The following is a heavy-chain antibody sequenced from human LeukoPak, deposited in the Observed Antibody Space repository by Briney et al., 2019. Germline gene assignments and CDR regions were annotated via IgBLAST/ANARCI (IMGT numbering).Heavy chain of an antibody. CDR2: ISYDGSNK. J-gene: IGHJ5*02. Sequence: GGSLRLSCAASGFTFSSYAMHWVRQAPGKGLEWVAVISYDGSNKYYADSVKGRFTISRDNFKNTLYLQMNSLRAEDTAVYYCARDLFLSNWFDPWGQGTLVTVSS. CDR3: ARDLFLSNWFDP. V-gene: IGHV3-30*04. CDR1: GFTFSSYA. D-gene: IGHD3-3*01.